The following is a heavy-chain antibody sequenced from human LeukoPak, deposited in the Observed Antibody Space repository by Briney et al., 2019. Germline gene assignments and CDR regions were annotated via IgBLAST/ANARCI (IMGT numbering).Heavy chain of an antibody. V-gene: IGHV3-7*01. D-gene: IGHD3-10*01. J-gene: IGHJ6*02. CDR2: IKQDGSEE. Sequence: GGSLRLSCAASGFTFSSYAMSWVRQAPGKGLEWVANIKQDGSEEYYVDSVKGRFTISRDNAKNSLYLQMNSLRAEDTAVYYCARDGFGESGCYGMDVWGQGTTVTVSS. CDR1: GFTFSSYA. CDR3: ARDGFGESGCYGMDV.